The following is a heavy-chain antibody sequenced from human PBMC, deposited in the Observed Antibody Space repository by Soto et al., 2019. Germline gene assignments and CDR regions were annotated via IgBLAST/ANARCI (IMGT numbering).Heavy chain of an antibody. CDR3: ARDRGVDYNWFDP. CDR2: IWYDGSNK. Sequence: QVQLVESGGGVVQPGRSLRLSCAASGFTFSSYGMHWVRQAPGKGLGWVAVIWYDGSNKYYADSVKGRFTISRDNSKNTLYLQMNSLRAEDTAVYYCARDRGVDYNWFDPWGQGTLVTVSS. J-gene: IGHJ5*02. CDR1: GFTFSSYG. V-gene: IGHV3-33*01. D-gene: IGHD3-10*01.